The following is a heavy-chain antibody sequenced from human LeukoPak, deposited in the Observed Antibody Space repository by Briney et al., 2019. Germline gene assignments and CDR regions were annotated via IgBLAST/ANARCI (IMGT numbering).Heavy chain of an antibody. V-gene: IGHV1-69*01. Sequence: SVKVSCKASGGTFSSYAFSWVRQAPGQGLEWMGGIIPIFGTANYAQKFQGRVTITADESTSTAYMELSSLRSEDTAVYYCASGSGSYDWFDPWGQGTLVTVSS. CDR1: GGTFSSYA. D-gene: IGHD1-26*01. CDR2: IIPIFGTA. J-gene: IGHJ5*02. CDR3: ASGSGSYDWFDP.